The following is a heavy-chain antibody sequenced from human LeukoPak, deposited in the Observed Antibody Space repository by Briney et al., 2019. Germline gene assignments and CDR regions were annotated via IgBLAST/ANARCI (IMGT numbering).Heavy chain of an antibody. CDR2: INWNGGST. CDR1: GFTGYG. Sequence: PGGSLRLSCAASGFTGYGMSWVRQAPGKGLEWVSGINWNGGSTGYADSVKGRFTISRDSAKNYLYLQMNSLRAEDTAVYYCAIIRLDSSGYMNWGQGTLVTVSS. D-gene: IGHD3-22*01. V-gene: IGHV3-20*04. CDR3: AIIRLDSSGYMN. J-gene: IGHJ4*02.